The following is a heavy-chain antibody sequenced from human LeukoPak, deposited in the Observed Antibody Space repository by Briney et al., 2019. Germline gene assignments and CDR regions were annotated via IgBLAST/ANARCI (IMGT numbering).Heavy chain of an antibody. CDR2: TKYRSKWYN. J-gene: IGHJ4*02. V-gene: IGHV6-1*01. CDR1: GDSLSSNSAA. CDR3: ARGRDGFNYFDY. Sequence: SQTLSLTCAISGDSLSSNSAAWDWIRQSPSRGLEWLGRTKYRSKWYNDYEVSVKSRITINPDTSKNQFSLQLNSVTPEDTAVYYCARGRDGFNYFDYWGQETLVTVSS. D-gene: IGHD5-24*01.